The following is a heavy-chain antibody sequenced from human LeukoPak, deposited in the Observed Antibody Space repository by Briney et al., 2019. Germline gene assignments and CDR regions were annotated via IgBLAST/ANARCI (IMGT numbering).Heavy chain of an antibody. CDR1: GFTFSSYG. V-gene: IGHV3-30*18. J-gene: IGHJ4*02. D-gene: IGHD3-22*01. Sequence: GKSLRLSCAAAGFTFSSYGMHWVRQAPGKGLEGVAVISTDGSNEYYVDSVKGRFTISRDNSKNMLYLQMKSLRAEDTAVYYCAKVQYYHSSGYLDYWGQGTLVTASS. CDR3: AKVQYYHSSGYLDY. CDR2: ISTDGSNE.